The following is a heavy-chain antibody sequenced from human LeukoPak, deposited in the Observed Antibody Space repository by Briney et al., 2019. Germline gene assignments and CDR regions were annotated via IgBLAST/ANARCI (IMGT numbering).Heavy chain of an antibody. V-gene: IGHV4-59*01. CDR3: AKRGYSSSWSS. J-gene: IGHJ5*02. CDR1: GVSIRSYY. D-gene: IGHD6-13*01. CDR2: ISDSGST. Sequence: KPSETLSLTCSVSGVSIRSYYWSWIRQFPGKGLEWIGYISDSGSTNHNPCLKSRVSISRDTSKNQFSLGLTSVTAADTAVYFCAKRGYSSSWSSWGQGTLVTVSS.